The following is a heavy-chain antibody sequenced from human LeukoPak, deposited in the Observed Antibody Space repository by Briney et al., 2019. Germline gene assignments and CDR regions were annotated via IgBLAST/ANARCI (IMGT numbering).Heavy chain of an antibody. D-gene: IGHD3-3*01. V-gene: IGHV1-46*01. CDR2: INPSGGST. CDR3: AKAYDLWSGYPLFDF. J-gene: IGHJ4*02. Sequence: ASVKVSCKASGYTFTSYYMHWVRQAPGQGLEWMGIINPSGGSTSYAQKFQGRVTMTRDTSTSTVYMELSSLRSEDTAVYYCAKAYDLWSGYPLFDFWGQGTLVTVSS. CDR1: GYTFTSYY.